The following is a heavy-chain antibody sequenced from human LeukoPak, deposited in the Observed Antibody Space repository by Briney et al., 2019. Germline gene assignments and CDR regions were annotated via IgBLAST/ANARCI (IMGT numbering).Heavy chain of an antibody. CDR3: AKVAGYSTPYYFDY. J-gene: IGHJ4*02. D-gene: IGHD2-15*01. V-gene: IGHV3-23*01. CDR2: ISGSGDST. CDR1: GFTFSSYA. Sequence: GALRLSCASSGFTFSSYAISLVRQAPGEGLEWVSAISGSGDSTYYADSVKGRFTISRDNSKNTLYLQMNSLRAEDTAVYYCAKVAGYSTPYYFDYWGQGTLVTVSS.